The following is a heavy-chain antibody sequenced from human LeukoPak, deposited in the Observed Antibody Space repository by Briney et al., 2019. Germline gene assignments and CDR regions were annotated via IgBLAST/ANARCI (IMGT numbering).Heavy chain of an antibody. D-gene: IGHD3/OR15-3a*01. CDR1: GFTLSSSE. CDR3: ARPTWTNYMDV. Sequence: PGGSLRLSCAASGFTLSSSEMNWVRQAPGKGLERVSYISRSGSTIFYADSVKGRFTISRDNAKNSVSLQMNSLRAEDTAVYFCARPTWTNYMDVWGKGTAVTISS. CDR2: ISRSGSTI. V-gene: IGHV3-48*03. J-gene: IGHJ6*03.